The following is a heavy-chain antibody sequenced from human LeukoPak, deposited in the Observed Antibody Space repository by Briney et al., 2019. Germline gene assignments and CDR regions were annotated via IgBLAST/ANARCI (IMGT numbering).Heavy chain of an antibody. CDR2: INHSGST. V-gene: IGHV4-34*01. CDR3: ARASQDYGDSFDY. Sequence: SETLSLTCAVYGGSFSGYYWSWIRQPPGKGLEWIGEINHSGSTNYNPSLKSRVTISVDTSKNQFSLKLSSVTAADTAVYYCARASQDYGDSFDYWGQGALVTVSS. D-gene: IGHD4-17*01. J-gene: IGHJ4*02. CDR1: GGSFSGYY.